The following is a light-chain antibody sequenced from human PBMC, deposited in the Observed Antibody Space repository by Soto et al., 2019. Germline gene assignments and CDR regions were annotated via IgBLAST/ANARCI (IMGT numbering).Light chain of an antibody. J-gene: IGKJ1*01. CDR1: QSISSW. Sequence: DIQMTQSPSTLPASVGDRVAITCRASQSISSWLAWYQQKPGEAPKLLVYRASNLESGVPSRFSGSGSGTEFTLNISSLQPDDFATYYCQQYNSSPWTFGQGTKVEI. CDR3: QQYNSSPWT. CDR2: RAS. V-gene: IGKV1-5*03.